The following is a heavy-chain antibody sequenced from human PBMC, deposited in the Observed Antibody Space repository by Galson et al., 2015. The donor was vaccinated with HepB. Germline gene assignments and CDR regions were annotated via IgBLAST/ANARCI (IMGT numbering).Heavy chain of an antibody. V-gene: IGHV3-21*01. CDR2: ITSSSSFM. J-gene: IGHJ4*02. CDR3: VCIPVAGIG. CDR1: GFTFSSYN. D-gene: IGHD6-19*01. Sequence: SLRLSCAASGFTFSSYNMNWVRQAPGKGLEWVSSITSSSSFMYYADSVKGRFTISRDNAKNSLYLQMNNLRADDTAVYYCVCIPVAGIGGGQGTLVTVSS.